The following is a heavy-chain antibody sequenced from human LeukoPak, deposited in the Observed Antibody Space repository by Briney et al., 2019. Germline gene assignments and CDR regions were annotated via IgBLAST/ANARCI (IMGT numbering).Heavy chain of an antibody. Sequence: GASVKVSCKVSGYTLTELSMHWVRQAPGKGLEWMGGFDPEDGETIYAQKFQGRVTMTEDTSTDTAYMELSSLRSEDTAVYYRATARVPLYSSSWYFDYWGQGTLVTVSS. CDR3: ATARVPLYSSSWYFDY. CDR2: FDPEDGET. D-gene: IGHD6-13*01. V-gene: IGHV1-24*01. J-gene: IGHJ4*02. CDR1: GYTLTELS.